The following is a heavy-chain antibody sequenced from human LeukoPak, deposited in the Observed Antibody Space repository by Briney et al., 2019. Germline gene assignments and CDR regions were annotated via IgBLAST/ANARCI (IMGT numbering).Heavy chain of an antibody. CDR2: ISSSGSTI. CDR3: AREDALGIAAAGRYYYGMDV. J-gene: IGHJ6*04. D-gene: IGHD6-13*01. CDR1: GGSFSGYY. V-gene: IGHV3-11*04. Sequence: LSLTCAVYGGSFSGYYWSWIRQPPGKGLEWVSYISSSGSTIYYADSVKGRFTISRDNAKNSLYLQMNSLRAEDTAVYYCAREDALGIAAAGRYYYGMDVWGKGTTVTVSS.